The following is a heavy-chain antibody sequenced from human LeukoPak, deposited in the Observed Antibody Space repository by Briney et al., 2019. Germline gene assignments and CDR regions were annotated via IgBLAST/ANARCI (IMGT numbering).Heavy chain of an antibody. V-gene: IGHV1-8*03. J-gene: IGHJ4*02. CDR2: MNPNSGNT. CDR3: ARVGQLVPFDY. CDR1: GYTFTSYD. Sequence: APVKVSCKASGYTFTSYDINWVRQATGQGLEWMGWMNPNSGNTGYAQKFQGRVTITRNTSISTAYMELSSLRSEDTAVYYCARVGQLVPFDYWGQGTLVTVSS. D-gene: IGHD6-6*01.